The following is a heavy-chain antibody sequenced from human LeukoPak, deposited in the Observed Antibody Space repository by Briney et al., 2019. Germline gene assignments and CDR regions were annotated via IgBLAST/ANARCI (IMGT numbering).Heavy chain of an antibody. Sequence: SETLSLTCAVNGGSFSGYYWNWIRQPPGKRLEWIGEINHTGNTNYNPSLKRRVTISVDTSQKQFSLRLNSLTAADTAVYYCARGRYLTTLGGAAAGFLDNWGQGTLVTVSS. CDR2: INHTGNT. J-gene: IGHJ4*02. CDR1: GGSFSGYY. D-gene: IGHD6-13*01. CDR3: ARGRYLTTLGGAAAGFLDN. V-gene: IGHV4-34*01.